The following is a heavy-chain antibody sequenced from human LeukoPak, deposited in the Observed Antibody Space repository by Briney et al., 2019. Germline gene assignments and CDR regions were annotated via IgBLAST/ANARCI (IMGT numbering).Heavy chain of an antibody. CDR1: GYTFTSYY. Sequence: ASVKVSCKASGYTFTSYYIHRVRQAPGQGLEWMGIINPSDGSTNYAQKFQGRVTMTRDTSTSTVYMELSSLRSEDTAVYYCARDLITTLHLDFDYWGQGTLVTVSS. CDR3: ARDLITTLHLDFDY. D-gene: IGHD1-1*01. V-gene: IGHV1-46*01. J-gene: IGHJ4*02. CDR2: INPSDGST.